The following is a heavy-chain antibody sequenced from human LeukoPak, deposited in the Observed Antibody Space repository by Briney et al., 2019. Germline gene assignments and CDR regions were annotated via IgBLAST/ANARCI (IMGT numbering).Heavy chain of an antibody. D-gene: IGHD3-22*01. Sequence: GGSLRLSRAASGFTFSSYGMHWVRRAPGKGLEWVAFIRYDGSNKYYADSVKGRFTISRDNSKNTLYLRMNSLRAEDTAVYYCAKDQYYYDSSGGFDYWGQGTLVTVSS. V-gene: IGHV3-30*02. CDR3: AKDQYYYDSSGGFDY. CDR1: GFTFSSYG. J-gene: IGHJ4*02. CDR2: IRYDGSNK.